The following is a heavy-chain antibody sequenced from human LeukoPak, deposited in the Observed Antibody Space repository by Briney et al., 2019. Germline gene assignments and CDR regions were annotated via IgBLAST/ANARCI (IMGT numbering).Heavy chain of an antibody. Sequence: GGSLRLSCAASGFTFSSHAMHWVRQAPGKGLEYVSGISTNGGSTYYANSVKGRFTISRDNSKNTLYLQMGSLRAEDMAVYYCASLRIIIDYWGQGTLVTVSS. V-gene: IGHV3-64*01. CDR2: ISTNGGST. CDR3: ASLRIIIDY. J-gene: IGHJ4*02. CDR1: GFTFSSHA. D-gene: IGHD1-14*01.